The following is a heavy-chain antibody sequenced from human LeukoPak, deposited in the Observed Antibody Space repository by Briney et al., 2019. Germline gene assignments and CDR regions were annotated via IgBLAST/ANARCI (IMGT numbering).Heavy chain of an antibody. V-gene: IGHV7-4-1*02. CDR2: INTNTGNP. CDR3: AKASQYYDFWSGYFFAEDKGNWFDP. CDR1: GYSFTGYY. Sequence: ASVKVSCKASGYSFTGYYMHWVRQAPGQGLEWMGWINTNTGNPTYAQGFTGRFVFSLDTSVSTAYLQISSLKAEDTAVYYCAKASQYYDFWSGYFFAEDKGNWFDPWGQGTLVTVSS. D-gene: IGHD3-3*01. J-gene: IGHJ5*02.